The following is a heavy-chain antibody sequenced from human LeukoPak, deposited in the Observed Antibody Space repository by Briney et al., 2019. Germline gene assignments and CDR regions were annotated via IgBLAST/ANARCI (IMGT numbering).Heavy chain of an antibody. CDR1: GGSFSGYY. V-gene: IGHV4-34*01. D-gene: IGHD2-2*02. Sequence: SETLSLTCAVYGGSFSGYYWSWIRQPPGKGLEWIGEINHSGSTNYNPSLKSRVTISVDTSKNQFSLKLSSVTAADTAVYYCARGQYCSSTSCYTDFDYWGQGTQVTVSS. J-gene: IGHJ4*02. CDR2: INHSGST. CDR3: ARGQYCSSTSCYTDFDY.